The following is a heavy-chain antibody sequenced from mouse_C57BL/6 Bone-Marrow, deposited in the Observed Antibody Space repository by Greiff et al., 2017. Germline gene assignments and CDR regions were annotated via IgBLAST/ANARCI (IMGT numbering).Heavy chain of an antibody. CDR1: GYTFTSYW. CDR2: IDPSDSET. Sequence: QVQLQQPGAELVRPGSSVKLSCKASGYTFTSYWMHWVKQRPIQGLEWIGNIDPSDSETHYNQKFKDKATLTVDKSSSTAYMQLSSLTSEESAVYYGARGGSSRHWYFDVWGTGTTVTVSS. CDR3: ARGGSSRHWYFDV. V-gene: IGHV1-52*01. J-gene: IGHJ1*03. D-gene: IGHD1-1*01.